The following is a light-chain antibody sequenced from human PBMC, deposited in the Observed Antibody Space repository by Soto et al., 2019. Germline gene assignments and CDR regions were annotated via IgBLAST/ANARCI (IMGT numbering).Light chain of an antibody. Sequence: QSALTQPPSVSGTLGQGVTISCSGSTSNIGENSVGWFQQLPGTAPKVLIYVTNKRPSGVPDRFSGSKSGTSAYLAISGLQSEDEADYYCAAWDGSLNGHVFGTGTKVT. CDR2: VTN. CDR1: TSNIGENS. CDR3: AAWDGSLNGHV. J-gene: IGLJ1*01. V-gene: IGLV1-44*01.